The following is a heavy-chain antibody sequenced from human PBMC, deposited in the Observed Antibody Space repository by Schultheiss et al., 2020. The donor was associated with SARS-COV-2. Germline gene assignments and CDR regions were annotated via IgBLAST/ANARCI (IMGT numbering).Heavy chain of an antibody. CDR1: GGSISSYY. CDR3: ARGARGYRSSSWTASRSSYGMDV. V-gene: IGHV4-59*12. J-gene: IGHJ6*02. D-gene: IGHD6-13*01. Sequence: SETLSLTCTVSGGSISSYYWSWIRQPPGKGLEWIGYIYYSGSTNYNPSLKSRVTISVDTSKNQFSLKLNSVTAADTAVYYCARGARGYRSSSWTASRSSYGMDVWGQGTTVTVSS. CDR2: IYYSGST.